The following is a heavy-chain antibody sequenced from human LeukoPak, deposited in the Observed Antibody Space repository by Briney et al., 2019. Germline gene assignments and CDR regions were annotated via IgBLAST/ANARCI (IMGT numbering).Heavy chain of an antibody. V-gene: IGHV3-30*02. Sequence: AGGSLRLSCAASAFTFSSYGIHWVRQAPGKGLEWVGFIRSDGSNKYYADSVKGRFTISRDNSKNTLYLQMNSLRAEDTAIYYCVRECGGGACYGAFDIWGQGTMVIVSS. J-gene: IGHJ3*02. CDR2: IRSDGSNK. CDR3: VRECGGGACYGAFDI. D-gene: IGHD2-21*02. CDR1: AFTFSSYG.